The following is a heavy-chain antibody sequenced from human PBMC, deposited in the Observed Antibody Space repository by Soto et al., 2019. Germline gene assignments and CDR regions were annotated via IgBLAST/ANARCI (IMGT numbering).Heavy chain of an antibody. D-gene: IGHD5-18*01. CDR2: IVPSVDTT. J-gene: IGHJ6*02. Sequence: QVQLVQSGTEVKKPGAAVKVSCKASGGTFSRSGFHWVRQAPGQGLEWMGMIVPSVDTTNYAQKFQARVTISADQFTSTVYMELRSLRSEDTAVYYCARCPQRPDTADPYAVDVWGQGTRVIVSS. CDR1: GGTFSRSG. CDR3: ARCPQRPDTADPYAVDV. V-gene: IGHV1-69*18.